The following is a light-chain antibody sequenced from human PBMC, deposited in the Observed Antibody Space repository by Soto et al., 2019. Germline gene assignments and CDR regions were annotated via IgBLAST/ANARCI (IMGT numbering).Light chain of an antibody. CDR1: QSARSSY. Sequence: EIVLTQSPGTLSLSPGERATLSCRASQSARSSYLAWYQQKPGQAPRLLIYGASSRATGIPDRFTGSGSGTDFTLTISRLEPEDFAVYYCQQYGSSPRTFGQGTKVDNK. CDR2: GAS. V-gene: IGKV3-20*01. J-gene: IGKJ1*01. CDR3: QQYGSSPRT.